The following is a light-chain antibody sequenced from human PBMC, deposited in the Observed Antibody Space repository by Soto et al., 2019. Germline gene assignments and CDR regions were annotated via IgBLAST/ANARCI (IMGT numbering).Light chain of an antibody. CDR2: AAS. J-gene: IGKJ3*01. CDR1: QGISTY. Sequence: DIQLTQSPSFLSASIGDRVTITCRASQGISTYLAWYQQKPGKATKLLIFAASTLQSGVPSRFSGSGSGTEFTLTISSLQPEDFATYGCQQFKSSPFTCGPGTKVDIK. V-gene: IGKV1-9*01. CDR3: QQFKSSPFT.